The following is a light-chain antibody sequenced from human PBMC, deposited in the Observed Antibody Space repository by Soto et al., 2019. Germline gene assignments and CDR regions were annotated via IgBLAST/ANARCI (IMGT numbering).Light chain of an antibody. Sequence: DMQLTQSPSSLSASVGDRVPITCRASQDISNYLHWYQQKPGKAPKLMIYDASNLEGGVPSRFSGSGPATYCTFTINSLQPEDVATYYCQQYASLPLTFGGGTKVDIK. V-gene: IGKV1-33*01. J-gene: IGKJ4*01. CDR3: QQYASLPLT. CDR2: DAS. CDR1: QDISNY.